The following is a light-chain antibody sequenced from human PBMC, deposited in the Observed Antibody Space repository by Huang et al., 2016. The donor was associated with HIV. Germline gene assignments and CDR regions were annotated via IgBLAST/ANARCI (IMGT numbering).Light chain of an antibody. J-gene: IGKJ1*01. CDR3: LQDHNYPRT. Sequence: IQMTQSPSSLSASVGDRVTFTCRPSQRISTYLSWYQQKPGKAPKLLIFGASTLLTGVPSRFSGRGSETDFTLTISSLQPEDYATYYCLQDHNYPRTFGQGTKVEI. CDR2: GAS. V-gene: IGKV1-6*02. CDR1: QRISTY.